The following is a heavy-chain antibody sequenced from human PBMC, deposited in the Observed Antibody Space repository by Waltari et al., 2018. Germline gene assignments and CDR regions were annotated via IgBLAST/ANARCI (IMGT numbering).Heavy chain of an antibody. V-gene: IGHV3-15*07. Sequence: EVQLVESGGGLVKPGGSLRLSCAASGFTFTNAWMNWVRQAPGRGLEWVGRIKTRTDGETTDYAASVNDRFTISRDDSKNTVYLQLTGLKTEDTAVYYCATGTMTLVTPFFWGQGTLVTVSS. J-gene: IGHJ4*02. D-gene: IGHD4-17*01. CDR3: ATGTMTLVTPFF. CDR1: GFTFTNAW. CDR2: IKTRTDGETT.